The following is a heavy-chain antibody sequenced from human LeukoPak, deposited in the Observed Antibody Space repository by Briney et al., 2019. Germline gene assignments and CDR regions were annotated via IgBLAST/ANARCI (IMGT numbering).Heavy chain of an antibody. Sequence: SQTLSLTCAVSGGTISSGDYSWNWIRQLPGKGLEWIGCIYYSGVTYYNASLKSRVTISVDKSENQFSLNLSSVTAADTAVYYCARGTITPYWGQGTLVTVSS. CDR3: ARGTITPY. CDR1: GGTISSGDYS. J-gene: IGHJ4*02. CDR2: IYYSGVT. V-gene: IGHV4-30-2*01. D-gene: IGHD1-7*01.